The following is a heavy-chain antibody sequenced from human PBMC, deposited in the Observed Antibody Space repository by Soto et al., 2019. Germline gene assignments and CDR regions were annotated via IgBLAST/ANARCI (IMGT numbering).Heavy chain of an antibody. J-gene: IGHJ5*02. CDR1: GGSISSGGYS. D-gene: IGHD3-10*01. CDR2: MYHSGST. CDR3: ARDLRGRGSGRFDP. V-gene: IGHV4-30-2*01. Sequence: SETLSLTCAVSGGSISSGGYSWSWIRQPPGKGLEWIGYMYHSGSTYYNPSLKSRVTISIDRSKNQFSLKLSSVTAADTAVYYCARDLRGRGSGRFDPWGQGTLVTVSS.